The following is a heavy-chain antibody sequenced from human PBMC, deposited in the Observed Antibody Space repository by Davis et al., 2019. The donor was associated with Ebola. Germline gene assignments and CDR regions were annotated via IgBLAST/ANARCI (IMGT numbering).Heavy chain of an antibody. V-gene: IGHV5-51*01. J-gene: IGHJ4*02. D-gene: IGHD3-22*01. CDR3: AKQESLYGSSDY. CDR2: MYAGDTDT. Sequence: GESLKISCTGSGYSFTTYWIAWVRQMPGKGLEWVGIMYAGDTDTRYSPSFEGQVTLSADRSISTAYLQWSSLKASDTAMYYCAKQESLYGSSDYWGQGTLVTVSS. CDR1: GYSFTTYW.